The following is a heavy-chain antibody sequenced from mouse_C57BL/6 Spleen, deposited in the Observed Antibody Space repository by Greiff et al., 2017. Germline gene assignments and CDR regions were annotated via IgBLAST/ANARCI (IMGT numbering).Heavy chain of an antibody. J-gene: IGHJ3*01. D-gene: IGHD3-1*01. V-gene: IGHV5-9-1*02. CDR2: ISSGGDYI. CDR3: TRVGEAWFAY. CDR1: GFTFSSYA. Sequence: EVMLVESGEGLVKPGGSLKLSCAASGFTFSSYAMSWVRQTPEKRLEWVAYISSGGDYIYYADTVKGRFTISRDNARNTLYLQMSNLKSEDTAMYYCTRVGEAWFAYWGQGTLVTVSA.